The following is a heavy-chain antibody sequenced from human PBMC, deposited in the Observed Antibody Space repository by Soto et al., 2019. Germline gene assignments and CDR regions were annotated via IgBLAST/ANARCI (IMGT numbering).Heavy chain of an antibody. Sequence: QVQLVQSGAELKKPGASVKVSCKASGYTFSNYDMNWVRQATGQGPEWIGWVNPNNGETGDAKKFQGRVTLTTDITTTTAYMELTSLRSEETAIYCGAKVSIKGAAIDFDYWGQGTLITVSS. J-gene: IGHJ4*02. V-gene: IGHV1-8*01. CDR1: GYTFSNYD. CDR3: AKVSIKGAAIDFDY. D-gene: IGHD3-22*01. CDR2: VNPNNGET.